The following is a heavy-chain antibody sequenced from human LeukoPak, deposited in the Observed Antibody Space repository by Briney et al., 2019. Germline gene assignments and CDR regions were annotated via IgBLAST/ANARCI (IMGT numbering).Heavy chain of an antibody. CDR3: ASRTVAVAATYYYYYYGMDV. D-gene: IGHD2-15*01. V-gene: IGHV1-69*13. CDR1: GGTFSSYA. Sequence: GASVKVSCKASGGTFSSYAISWVRQAPGQGLEWMGGIIPIFGTANYAQKFQGRVTITADESTSTAYMELSSLRSEDTAVYYCASRTVAVAATYYYYYYGMDVWGKGTTVTVSS. CDR2: IIPIFGTA. J-gene: IGHJ6*04.